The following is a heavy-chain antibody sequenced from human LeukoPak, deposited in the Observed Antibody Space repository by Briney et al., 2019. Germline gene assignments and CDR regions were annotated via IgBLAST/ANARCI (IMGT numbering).Heavy chain of an antibody. CDR2: ISASGNT. J-gene: IGHJ4*02. CDR3: ARQGVATAIDY. V-gene: IGHV4-4*07. D-gene: IGHD2-21*02. Sequence: SETLSLTCTVSGASLSNYYWSWIRQPAGKGLEWSGRISASGNTNYNPSLKSRVTMSVDTSMNLFALKLSSVTAADTAVYYCARQGVATAIDYWGQGTLVTVSS. CDR1: GASLSNYY.